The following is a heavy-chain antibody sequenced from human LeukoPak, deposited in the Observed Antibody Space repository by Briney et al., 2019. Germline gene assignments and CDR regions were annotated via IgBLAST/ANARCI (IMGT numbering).Heavy chain of an antibody. CDR3: ARGGGGYVGFDY. V-gene: IGHV3-30*03. J-gene: IGHJ4*02. D-gene: IGHD5-12*01. Sequence: GGSLRLSCAPSGFTFSRHGMHWVRQAPGKGLEWVAVISYDGSNKYYADSVKGRFTISRDNSKNTLYLQMNSLRAEDTAVYYCARGGGGYVGFDYWGQGTLVTVSS. CDR2: ISYDGSNK. CDR1: GFTFSRHG.